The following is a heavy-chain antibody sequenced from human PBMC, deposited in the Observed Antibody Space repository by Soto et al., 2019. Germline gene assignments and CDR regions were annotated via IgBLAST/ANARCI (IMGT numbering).Heavy chain of an antibody. CDR1: GFTFSSYA. D-gene: IGHD3-3*01. V-gene: IGHV3-23*01. CDR3: AKYGRGFWSGYLVYYFDY. CDR2: ISGSGGST. Sequence: GGSLRLSCAASGFTFSSYAMSWVRQAPGKGLEWVSAISGSGGSTYYADSVKGRFTISRDNSKNTLYLQMNSLRAEDTAVYYCAKYGRGFWSGYLVYYFDYWGQGTLVTVSS. J-gene: IGHJ4*02.